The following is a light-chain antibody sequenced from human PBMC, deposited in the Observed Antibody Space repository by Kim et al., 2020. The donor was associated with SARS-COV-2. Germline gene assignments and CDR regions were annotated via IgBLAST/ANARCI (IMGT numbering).Light chain of an antibody. V-gene: IGKV1-5*03. J-gene: IGKJ2*01. Sequence: DIQMTQSPSTLSASVGDRVTITCRPSQSISSWLAWYQQKPGKAPKLLIYKASSLESGVPSRFSGSGSGTEFTLTISSLQPDDFATYYCQQYNSYLYTFGQGTKLEI. CDR1: QSISSW. CDR3: QQYNSYLYT. CDR2: KAS.